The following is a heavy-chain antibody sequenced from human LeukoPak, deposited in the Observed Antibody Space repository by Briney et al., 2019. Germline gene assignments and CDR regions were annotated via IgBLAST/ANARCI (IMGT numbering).Heavy chain of an antibody. D-gene: IGHD3-3*01. CDR2: ISAYNGNT. Sequence: ASVKVSCKASGYTFTSYGISWVRQAPGQGLEWMGWISAYNGNTNYAQKLQGRVTMTTDTSTSTAYMELRSLRSDDTAVYYCASSRESLRSPSAMGLIGGGFDYWGQGTLVTVSS. CDR1: GYTFTSYG. J-gene: IGHJ4*02. CDR3: ASSRESLRSPSAMGLIGGGFDY. V-gene: IGHV1-18*01.